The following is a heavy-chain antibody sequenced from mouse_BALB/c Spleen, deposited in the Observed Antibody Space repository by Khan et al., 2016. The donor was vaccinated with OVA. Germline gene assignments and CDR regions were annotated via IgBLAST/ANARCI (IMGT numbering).Heavy chain of an antibody. CDR2: IYPFNDVT. J-gene: IGHJ3*01. Sequence: VQLQQSGPEVVKPGASVKMSCKASGYTFTSYVMHWVKQKPGQGLEWIGYIYPFNDVTKFNEKFNGKATLTSDKSSSTAYMELSSLTSEDSAVYYCAPVVTYYVSFVYWGQGTLVTVSA. CDR3: APVVTYYVSFVY. CDR1: GYTFTSYV. V-gene: IGHV1S136*01. D-gene: IGHD1-1*01.